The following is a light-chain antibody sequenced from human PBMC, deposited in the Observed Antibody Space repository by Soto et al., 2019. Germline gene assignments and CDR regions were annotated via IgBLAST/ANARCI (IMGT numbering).Light chain of an antibody. CDR1: QGISSY. V-gene: IGKV1-9*01. Sequence: RLTQSPSSLSASVGHRVTITWRASQGISSYLAWYQHKPGKAPNLLISAASTLQSGVPSRFSGSESGTEFTITISSLQNEDFATYYCQQLNSYPLSFGGGTKVDIK. J-gene: IGKJ4*01. CDR2: AAS. CDR3: QQLNSYPLS.